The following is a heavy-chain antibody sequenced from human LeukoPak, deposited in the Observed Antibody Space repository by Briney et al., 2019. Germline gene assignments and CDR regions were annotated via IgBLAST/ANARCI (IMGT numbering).Heavy chain of an antibody. CDR1: GGSFSGYY. J-gene: IGHJ2*01. CDR3: ARLLIAAASDL. D-gene: IGHD6-13*01. CDR2: INHSGST. Sequence: SETLSLTCAVYGGSFSGYYWSWIRQPPGKGLEWIGEINHSGSTNYNPSLKSRVTISVDTSKNQFSLKLSSVTAADTAVYYCARLLIAAASDLWGRGTLVTVSS. V-gene: IGHV4-34*01.